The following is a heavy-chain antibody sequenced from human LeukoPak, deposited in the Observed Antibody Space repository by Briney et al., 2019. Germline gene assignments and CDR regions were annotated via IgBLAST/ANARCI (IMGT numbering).Heavy chain of an antibody. Sequence: SETLSLTCTVSGGSISSSSYYWGWIRQPPGKGLEWIGSIYYSGSTYYNPSLKSRVTISVDTSKNRFSLKLSSVTAADTAVYYCASTSSSWSGYFDYWGQGTLVTVSS. J-gene: IGHJ4*02. D-gene: IGHD6-13*01. V-gene: IGHV4-39*07. CDR1: GGSISSSSYY. CDR3: ASTSSSWSGYFDY. CDR2: IYYSGST.